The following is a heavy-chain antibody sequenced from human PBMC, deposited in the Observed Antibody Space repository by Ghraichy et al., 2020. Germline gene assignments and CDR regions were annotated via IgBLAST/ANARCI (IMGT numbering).Heavy chain of an antibody. J-gene: IGHJ6*02. D-gene: IGHD3-3*01. CDR3: ARGYDFWSGWGYYYYGMDV. CDR1: GGSISSSSYY. Sequence: SETLSLTCTVSGGSISSSSYYWGWIRQPPGKGLEWIGSIYYSGSTYYNPSLKSRVTISVDTSKNQFSLKLSSVTAADTAVYYCARGYDFWSGWGYYYYGMDVWGQGTTVTVS. CDR2: IYYSGST. V-gene: IGHV4-39*01.